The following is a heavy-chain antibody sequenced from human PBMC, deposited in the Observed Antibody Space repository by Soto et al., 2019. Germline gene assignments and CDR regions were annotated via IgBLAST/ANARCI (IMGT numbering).Heavy chain of an antibody. CDR2: SNWDGDDT. D-gene: IGHD6-19*01. J-gene: IGHJ4*02. V-gene: IGHV3-20*04. CDR1: GFNFEEYG. CDR3: AREDIAVAVSSDY. Sequence: EVHLVESGGRMVRPGESLRLSCAASGFNFEEYGMTWVRQAPGKGLEWVAGSNWDGDDTGYADSVQGRFTISRDNAKKFLYLQMNRLRVEDTALYYCAREDIAVAVSSDYWGQGTLVTVSS.